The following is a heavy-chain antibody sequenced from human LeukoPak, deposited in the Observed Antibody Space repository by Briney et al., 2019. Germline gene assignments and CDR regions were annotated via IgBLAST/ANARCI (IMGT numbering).Heavy chain of an antibody. V-gene: IGHV1-24*01. CDR1: GYTLTELS. CDR3: ARDASSGYSYGYRLSPTPGFDY. Sequence: ASVKVSCKVSGYTLTELSMHWVRQAPGKGLEWMGGFDPEDGETIYAQKFQGRVTMTEDTSTDTAYMELSSLRSEDTAVYYCARDASSGYSYGYRLSPTPGFDYWGQGTLVTVSS. J-gene: IGHJ4*02. CDR2: FDPEDGET. D-gene: IGHD5-18*01.